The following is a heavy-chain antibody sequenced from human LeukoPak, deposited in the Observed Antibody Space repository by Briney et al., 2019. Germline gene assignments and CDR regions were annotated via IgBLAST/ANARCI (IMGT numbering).Heavy chain of an antibody. J-gene: IGHJ3*02. V-gene: IGHV3-23*01. D-gene: IGHD3-10*01. CDR3: ARVYRGGDAFDI. CDR1: GFTITDHH. Sequence: PGGSLRLSCAASGFTITDHHMDWVRQAPGKGLEWVSAISGSGGSTYYADSVKGRFTISRDNSKNTLYLQMNSLRAEDTAVYYCARVYRGGDAFDIWGQGTMVTVSS. CDR2: ISGSGGST.